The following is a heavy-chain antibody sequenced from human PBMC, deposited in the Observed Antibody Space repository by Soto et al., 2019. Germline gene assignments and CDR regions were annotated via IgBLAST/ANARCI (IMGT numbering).Heavy chain of an antibody. CDR2: ISYDGSNK. D-gene: IGHD3-16*01. V-gene: IGHV3-30-3*01. Sequence: GGSLRLSCAASGFTFSSYAMHWVRQEPGKGLEWVAVISYDGSNKYYADSVKGRFTISRDNSKNTLYLQMNSLRAEDTAVYYCARIGMGDGPYWGQGTLDTVSS. J-gene: IGHJ4*02. CDR3: ARIGMGDGPY. CDR1: GFTFSSYA.